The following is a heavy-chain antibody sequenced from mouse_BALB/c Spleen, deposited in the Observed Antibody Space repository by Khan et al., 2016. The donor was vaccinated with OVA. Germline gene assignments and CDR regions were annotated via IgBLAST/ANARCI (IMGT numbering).Heavy chain of an antibody. J-gene: IGHJ2*01. CDR2: ISSSDST. Sequence: EVQLQESGPSLVKPSQTLSLTCSVTGDSITSGYWNWIRKFPGNKLEYMGYISSSDSTFYNPSLKSRISITRDTSKNQYYLQVNSVTTEDTATYYGARWNYRYDGYFDYWGQGTTLTVSS. D-gene: IGHD2-14*01. CDR3: ARWNYRYDGYFDY. CDR1: GDSITSGY. V-gene: IGHV3-8*02.